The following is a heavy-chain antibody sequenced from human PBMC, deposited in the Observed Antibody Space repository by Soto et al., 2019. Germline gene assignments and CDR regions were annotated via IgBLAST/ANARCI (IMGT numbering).Heavy chain of an antibody. CDR3: ARARYCSGGSCLGP. CDR2: INPNSGGT. Sequence: GASVKVSCKASGYTFTGYYMHWVRQAPGQGLEWMGWINPNSGGTNYAQKFQGWVTMTRDTSISTAYMELSRLRSDDTAVYYCARARYCSGGSCLGPWGQGTLVTVSS. CDR1: GYTFTGYY. V-gene: IGHV1-2*04. J-gene: IGHJ5*02. D-gene: IGHD2-15*01.